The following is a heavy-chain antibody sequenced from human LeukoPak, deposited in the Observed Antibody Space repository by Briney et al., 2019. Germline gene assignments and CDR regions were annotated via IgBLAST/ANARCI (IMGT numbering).Heavy chain of an antibody. D-gene: IGHD4-23*01. CDR1: GFTFSSYA. CDR2: ISYDGSNK. V-gene: IGHV3-30-3*01. J-gene: IGHJ4*02. Sequence: PGRSLRLSCAASGFTFSSYAMHWVRQAPGKGLEWVAVISYDGSNKYYADSVKGRFTISRDNSKNTLYLQMNSLRAEDTAVYYCARELKHAGNDYWGQGTLVTVSS. CDR3: ARELKHAGNDY.